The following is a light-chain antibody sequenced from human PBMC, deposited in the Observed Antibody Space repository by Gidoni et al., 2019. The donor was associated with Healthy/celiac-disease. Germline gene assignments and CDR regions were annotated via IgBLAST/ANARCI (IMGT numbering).Light chain of an antibody. Sequence: QSALTQPASVSGSSGQSITIPCPGTSSDVGGYNYVSWYQQHPGKAPKLMIYDVSNRPSGVSNRFSGSKSGNTASLTISGLQAEDEADYYCSSYTSSSTSVVFGGGTKLTVL. CDR3: SSYTSSSTSVV. CDR2: DVS. CDR1: SSDVGGYNY. V-gene: IGLV2-14*01. J-gene: IGLJ2*01.